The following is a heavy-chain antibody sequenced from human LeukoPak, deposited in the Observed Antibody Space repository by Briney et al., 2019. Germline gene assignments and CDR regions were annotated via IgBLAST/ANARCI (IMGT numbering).Heavy chain of an antibody. Sequence: PGGSLRLSCAASGFTFRTYSMNWVRQAPGKGLEWVSSISSPSTYIYYADSVKGRFTISRDNAKNSLYLQMNNLRAEDTAVYYCARWDRFHGVWGQGTLVTVSS. CDR2: ISSPSTYI. D-gene: IGHD1-14*01. V-gene: IGHV3-21*01. CDR1: GFTFRTYS. CDR3: ARWDRFHGV. J-gene: IGHJ4*02.